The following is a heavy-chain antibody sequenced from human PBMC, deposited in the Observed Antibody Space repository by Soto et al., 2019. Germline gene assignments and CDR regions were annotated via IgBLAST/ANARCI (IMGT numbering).Heavy chain of an antibody. CDR3: TREGYFDWLSSLVAFDI. V-gene: IGHV3-49*03. D-gene: IGHD3-9*01. J-gene: IGHJ3*02. Sequence: GGSLRLSCTASGFTFGDYAMSWFRQAPGKGLEWVGFIRSKAYGGTTEYAASVKGRFTISRDDSKSIAYLQMNSLKTEDTAVYYCTREGYFDWLSSLVAFDIWGQGTMVTVSS. CDR1: GFTFGDYA. CDR2: IRSKAYGGTT.